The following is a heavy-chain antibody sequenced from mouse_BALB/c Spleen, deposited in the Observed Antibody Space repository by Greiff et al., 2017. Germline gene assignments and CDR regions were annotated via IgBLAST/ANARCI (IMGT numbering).Heavy chain of an antibody. CDR2: ISSGGSYT. Sequence: EVQGVESGGGLVKPGGSLKLSCAASGFTFSSYTMSWVRQTPEKRLEWVATISSGGSYTYYPDSVKGRFTISRDNAKNTLYLQMSSLKSEDTAMYYCTRDNGNYFDYWGQGTTLTVSS. CDR3: TRDNGNYFDY. J-gene: IGHJ2*01. V-gene: IGHV5-6-4*01. D-gene: IGHD2-1*01. CDR1: GFTFSSYT.